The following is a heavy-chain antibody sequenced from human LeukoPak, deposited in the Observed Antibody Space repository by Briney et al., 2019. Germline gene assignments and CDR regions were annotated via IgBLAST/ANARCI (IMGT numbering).Heavy chain of an antibody. CDR3: ARGTLYCDDSSDSTYNWFDP. CDR2: IIPIFGTA. CDR1: GGTFSSYA. J-gene: IGHJ5*02. V-gene: IGHV1-69*05. D-gene: IGHD3-22*01. Sequence: SVKVSCKASGGTFSSYAISWVRQAPGQGLEWMGGIIPIFGTANYAQKFQGRVTITTDESTSTAYMELSSLRSEDTAVYYCARGTLYCDDSSDSTYNWFDPWGQGTLVTVSS.